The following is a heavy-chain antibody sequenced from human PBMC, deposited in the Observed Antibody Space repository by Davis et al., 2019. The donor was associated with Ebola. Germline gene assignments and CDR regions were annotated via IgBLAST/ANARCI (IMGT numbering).Heavy chain of an antibody. J-gene: IGHJ3*02. V-gene: IGHV4-59*01. CDR1: GGSISSYY. CDR2: IYYSGST. Sequence: PSETLSLTCTVSGGSISSYYWSWIRQPPGKGLEWIGYIYYSGSTNYNPSLKSRVTISVDTSKNQFSLKLSSVTAADTAVYYCARDAPYCSSTSCYTSGDAFDIWGQGTMVTVSS. D-gene: IGHD2-2*02. CDR3: ARDAPYCSSTSCYTSGDAFDI.